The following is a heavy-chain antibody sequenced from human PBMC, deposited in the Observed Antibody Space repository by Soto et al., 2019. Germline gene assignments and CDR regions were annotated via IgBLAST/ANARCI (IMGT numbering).Heavy chain of an antibody. V-gene: IGHV1-69*13. CDR3: ARGLPFPRTFDI. D-gene: IGHD5-12*01. Sequence: SVKVSCKASGGTFSSYAISWVRQAPGQGLEWMGGIIPIFGTANYAQKFQGRVTITADESTSTAYMELSSLRSEDTAVYYCARGLPFPRTFDIWGQGTMVTVSS. J-gene: IGHJ3*02. CDR1: GGTFSSYA. CDR2: IIPIFGTA.